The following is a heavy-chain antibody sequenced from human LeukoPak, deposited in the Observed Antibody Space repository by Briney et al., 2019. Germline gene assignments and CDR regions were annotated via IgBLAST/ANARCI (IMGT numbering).Heavy chain of an antibody. CDR1: GYSFTSYW. CDR2: IYPGDSDT. V-gene: IGHV5-51*01. CDR3: ARPAVAGMWFDY. J-gene: IGHJ4*02. Sequence: GESLKISFKGSGYSFTSYWIGWVRQMPGKGLGWVGIIYPGDSDTRYSPSFQGQVTISADKSISTAYLQWSSLKASDTVMDYCARPAVAGMWFDYWGQGTLVTVSS. D-gene: IGHD6-19*01.